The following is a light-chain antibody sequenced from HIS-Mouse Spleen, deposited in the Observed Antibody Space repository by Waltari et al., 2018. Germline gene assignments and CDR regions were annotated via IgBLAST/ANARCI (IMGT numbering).Light chain of an antibody. CDR1: QIVSSY. CDR3: QQRSNWLT. V-gene: IGKV3-11*01. J-gene: IGKJ4*01. CDR2: DAS. Sequence: EIVLTQSPATLSLSPGERPTLSCRASQIVSSYLAWYQQKPGQAPRLLIYDASNRATGIPARFSGSGSGTDFTLTISSLEPEDFAVYYCQQRSNWLTFGGGTKVEIK.